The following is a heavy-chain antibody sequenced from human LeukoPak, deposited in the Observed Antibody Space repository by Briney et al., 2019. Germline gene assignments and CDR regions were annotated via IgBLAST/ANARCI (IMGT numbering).Heavy chain of an antibody. V-gene: IGHV3-7*01. J-gene: IGHJ4*02. Sequence: GGSLRLSCTASGFIFSTSWMTWVRQAPGKGLEWVANINLDGSEKYYVDSVKGRFTISRDNAKNSLYLQMNCLRAEDTAVYYCARDRRYYGSGSYYMDYFDYWGQGTLVTVSS. CDR1: GFIFSTSW. D-gene: IGHD3-10*01. CDR3: ARDRRYYGSGSYYMDYFDY. CDR2: INLDGSEK.